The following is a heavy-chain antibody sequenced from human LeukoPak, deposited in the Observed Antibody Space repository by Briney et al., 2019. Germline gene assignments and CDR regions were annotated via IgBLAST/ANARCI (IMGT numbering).Heavy chain of an antibody. CDR2: IYYSGST. CDR3: ARRAGAYSHPYDY. J-gene: IGHJ4*02. V-gene: IGHV4-59*01. Sequence: SETLSLTCTVSGGSISSYYWSWIRQPPGKGMEWIGYIYYSGSTNYNPSLKSRVTISVDTSKNQFSLKLSSVTAADTAVYYCARRAGAYSHPYDYWGQGTLVTVSS. D-gene: IGHD4/OR15-4a*01. CDR1: GGSISSYY.